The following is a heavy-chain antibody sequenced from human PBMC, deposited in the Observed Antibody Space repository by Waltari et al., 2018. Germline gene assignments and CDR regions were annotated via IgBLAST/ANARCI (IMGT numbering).Heavy chain of an antibody. CDR2: LNWDGSIT. Sequence: DVQLVESGGGQVQPGGSLRLSCAASGFTFTKYWMHWVRQAPGGGLGWLSRLNWDGSITNYADSVKGRFTISRDNAKNTVYLQMNSLTAEDTAVYYCARDFDYPDYHWGQGTLVTVSS. CDR1: GFTFTKYW. CDR3: ARDFDYPDYH. V-gene: IGHV3-74*01. D-gene: IGHD4-17*01. J-gene: IGHJ4*02.